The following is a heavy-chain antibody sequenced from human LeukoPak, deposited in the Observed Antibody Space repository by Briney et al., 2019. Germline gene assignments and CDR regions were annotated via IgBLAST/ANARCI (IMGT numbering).Heavy chain of an antibody. D-gene: IGHD3-3*01. Sequence: GGSLRLSCAASGFTVSSNYMSWVRQAPGKGLEWVSVIYSGGSTYCADSVKGRFTISRDNSKNTLYLQMNSLRAEDTAVYYCARALSITIFGVAYGAFDIWGQGTMVTVSS. J-gene: IGHJ3*02. CDR3: ARALSITIFGVAYGAFDI. CDR2: IYSGGST. V-gene: IGHV3-53*01. CDR1: GFTVSSNY.